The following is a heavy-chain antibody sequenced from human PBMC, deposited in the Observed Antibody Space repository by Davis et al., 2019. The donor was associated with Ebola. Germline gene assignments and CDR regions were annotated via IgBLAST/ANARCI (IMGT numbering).Heavy chain of an antibody. D-gene: IGHD3-16*01. V-gene: IGHV3-74*01. J-gene: IGHJ4*02. Sequence: GESLKISCAASGFTFSSYWMHWVRQAPGKGLVWVSRINSDGSSTSYADSVKGRFTISRDNAKNSLYLQMNSRRAEDTALYYCAKDGGLGGHYWGQGTLVTVSS. CDR1: GFTFSSYW. CDR3: AKDGGLGGHY. CDR2: INSDGSST.